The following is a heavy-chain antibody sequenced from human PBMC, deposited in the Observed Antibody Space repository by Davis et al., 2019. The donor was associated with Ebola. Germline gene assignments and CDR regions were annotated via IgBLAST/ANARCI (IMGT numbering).Heavy chain of an antibody. J-gene: IGHJ4*02. CDR3: ARDLDARVREVDY. CDR1: GYTFTGYY. CDR2: INPNSGGT. D-gene: IGHD3-10*01. V-gene: IGHV1-2*02. Sequence: ASVKVSCKASGYTFTGYYMHWVRQAPGQGLEWMGWINPNSGGTNYAQKFQGRVTMTRDTSISTAYMELSRLRSDDTAVYYCARDLDARVREVDYWGQGTLVTVSS.